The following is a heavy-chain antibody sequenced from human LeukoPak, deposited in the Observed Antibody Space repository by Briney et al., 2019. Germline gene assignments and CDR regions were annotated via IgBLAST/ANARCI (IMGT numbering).Heavy chain of an antibody. CDR3: ATRPYSSSWYPHY. CDR1: GFTFSSYW. V-gene: IGHV3-7*01. D-gene: IGHD6-13*01. CDR2: IKQDGSEK. Sequence: GGSLRLSCAASGFTFSSYWMIWVRQAPGKGLEGVANIKQDGSEKHYVDSVKGRFTISRDNAKNSLYLQMNSLRAEDTAVYYCATRPYSSSWYPHYWGQGTLVTVSS. J-gene: IGHJ4*02.